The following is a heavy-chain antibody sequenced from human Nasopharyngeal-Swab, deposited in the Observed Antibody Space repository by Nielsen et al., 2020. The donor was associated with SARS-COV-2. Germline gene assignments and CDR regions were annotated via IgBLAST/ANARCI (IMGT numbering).Heavy chain of an antibody. D-gene: IGHD3-16*01. CDR2: ISSSSSYI. CDR3: ARPLGKGAFDI. V-gene: IGHV3-21*01. J-gene: IGHJ3*02. Sequence: WIRQPPGKGLEWVSSISSSSSYIYYADSVKGRFTISRDNAKNSLYLQMNSLRAEDTAVYYCARPLGKGAFDIWAKGQWSPSPQ.